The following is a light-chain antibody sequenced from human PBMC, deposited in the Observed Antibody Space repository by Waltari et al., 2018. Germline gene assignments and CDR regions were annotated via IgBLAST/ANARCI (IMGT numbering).Light chain of an antibody. Sequence: QSALTQPASVSGSPGQSLTIPCPGTSSYVGGYNYVSRYQHHPGKAPKVKIFDVTKRPSGVSNRFSGSKSGNTASLTISGLQAEDEADYYCSSYTSSSTSLYVFGTGTKVTVL. CDR1: SSYVGGYNY. CDR3: SSYTSSSTSLYV. V-gene: IGLV2-14*03. J-gene: IGLJ1*01. CDR2: DVT.